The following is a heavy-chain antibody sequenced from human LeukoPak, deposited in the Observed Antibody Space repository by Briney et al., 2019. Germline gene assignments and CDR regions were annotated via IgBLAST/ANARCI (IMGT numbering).Heavy chain of an antibody. V-gene: IGHV1-69*06. CDR3: ARRMIGYCSGGSCYLGSFDM. J-gene: IGHJ3*02. Sequence: SSVTVSRKASVGTVSSCDISWVRQPPAQGLEWVGGVIPIFCTANYAHAFQERVPNTADNSTNQDFLELRRLRSQDTAVCYWARRMIGYCSGGSCYLGSFDMWGQGTMVTVPS. CDR1: VGTVSSCD. CDR2: VIPIFCTA. D-gene: IGHD2-15*01.